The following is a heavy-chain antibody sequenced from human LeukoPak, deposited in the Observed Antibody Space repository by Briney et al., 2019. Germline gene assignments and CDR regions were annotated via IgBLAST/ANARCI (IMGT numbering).Heavy chain of an antibody. Sequence: PGGSLRLSCAASGLASGFTFSNYGMHWVRQAPGKGLGYVSAISSNGVSTYFADSVGGRFTISGDNSKNTLYLQMRSLRPEDTAVYYCVKSRQIVRGNDAFDIWGQGTMVTVSS. J-gene: IGHJ3*02. D-gene: IGHD2/OR15-2a*01. CDR1: GFTFSNYG. V-gene: IGHV3-64D*09. CDR2: ISSNGVST. CDR3: VKSRQIVRGNDAFDI.